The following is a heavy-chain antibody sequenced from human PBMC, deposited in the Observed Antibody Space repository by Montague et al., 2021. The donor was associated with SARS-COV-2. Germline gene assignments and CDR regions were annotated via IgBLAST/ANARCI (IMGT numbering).Heavy chain of an antibody. V-gene: IGHV4-39*01. CDR3: ARHVYDILTGYYTYWYFDL. J-gene: IGHJ2*01. D-gene: IGHD3-9*01. CDR2: IYYSGST. CDR1: GGSISSSSYY. Sequence: SETLSLTCTVSGGSISSSSYYWGWIRQSPGKGLEWIGSIYYSGSTYYNPSLKSRVTISVDTSKNQFSLKLSSVTAADTAVYYCARHVYDILTGYYTYWYFDLWGRGTLVTVSS.